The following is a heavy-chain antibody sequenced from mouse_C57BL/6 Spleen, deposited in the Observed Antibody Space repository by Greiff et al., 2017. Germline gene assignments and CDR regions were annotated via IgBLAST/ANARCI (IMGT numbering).Heavy chain of an antibody. CDR2: INPGSGGT. CDR1: GYAFTNYL. D-gene: IGHD2-1*01. J-gene: IGHJ4*01. V-gene: IGHV1-54*01. Sequence: VQLQESGAELVRPGTSVQVSCKASGYAFTNYLIEWVKQRPGQGLEWIGVINPGSGGTNSNEKFKGKATLTADKSSSTVYVQLSRMTSEDAAVYFCARWGGNYDAMDYWGQGTSVTVSS. CDR3: ARWGGNYDAMDY.